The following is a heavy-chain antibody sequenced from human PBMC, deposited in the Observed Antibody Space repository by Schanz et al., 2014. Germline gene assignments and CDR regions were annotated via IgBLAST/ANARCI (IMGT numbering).Heavy chain of an antibody. CDR1: GYTFSSHG. V-gene: IGHV1-3*04. D-gene: IGHD5-12*01. CDR2: INTANGNA. CDR3: ARGIGGYGANNYFDY. Sequence: QVQVVQSGAELKKPGASVKVSCKASGYTFSSHGIHWLRQAPGQSLEWMGWINTANGNAKYSANFQARVTITRDTSASIAYMELSSLRSEDTAVYSCARGIGGYGANNYFDYWGQGTLVTVSS. J-gene: IGHJ4*02.